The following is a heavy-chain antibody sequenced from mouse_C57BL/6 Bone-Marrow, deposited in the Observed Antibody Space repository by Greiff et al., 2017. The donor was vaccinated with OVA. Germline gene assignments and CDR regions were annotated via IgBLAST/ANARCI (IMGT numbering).Heavy chain of an antibody. D-gene: IGHD1-1*01. Sequence: QVQLQQPGAELVKPGASVKLSCKASGYTFTSYWMQWVKQRPGQGLEWIGEIDPSDSYTNYNQKFKGKATLTVDTSSSRAYMQLSSLTSEDSAVYYCYYGSSYYWGQGTTLTVSS. CDR2: IDPSDSYT. J-gene: IGHJ2*01. CDR3: YYGSSYY. V-gene: IGHV1-50*01. CDR1: GYTFTSYW.